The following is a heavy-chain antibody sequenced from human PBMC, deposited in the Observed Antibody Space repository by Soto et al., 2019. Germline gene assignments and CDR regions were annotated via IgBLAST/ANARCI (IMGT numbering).Heavy chain of an antibody. J-gene: IGHJ4*02. CDR2: INHSGGT. CDR3: ARGGVGRGYSYGYRDY. V-gene: IGHV4-34*01. D-gene: IGHD5-18*01. Sequence: PSETLSLTCAVYGGSFSGYYWSWIRQPPGKGLEWIGEINHSGGTNYNPSLKRRVTISVDTSKNQFSLKLSSVTAADTAVYYCARGGVGRGYSYGYRDYWGQGTLVTVSS. CDR1: GGSFSGYY.